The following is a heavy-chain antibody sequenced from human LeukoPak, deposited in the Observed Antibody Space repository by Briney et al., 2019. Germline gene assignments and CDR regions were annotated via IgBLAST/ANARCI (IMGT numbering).Heavy chain of an antibody. J-gene: IGHJ4*02. CDR1: GFSLNTALMR. CDR2: IDWDDDK. CDR3: ARILDYFGSGSYFDY. Sequence: SGPALVKPTQTLTLTCTFSGFSLNTALMRINWIRQPPGKALEWLARIDWDDDKFYSTSLKTRLTVSKDTSKNQVILTMTNMDPVDTATYYCARILDYFGSGSYFDYWGQGTLVTVSS. V-gene: IGHV2-70*04. D-gene: IGHD3-10*01.